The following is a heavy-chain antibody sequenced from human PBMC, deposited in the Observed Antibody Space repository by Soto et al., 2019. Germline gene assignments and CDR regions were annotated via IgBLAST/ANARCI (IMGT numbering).Heavy chain of an antibody. CDR3: ARAPIAVTPGKVDP. CDR1: GYTFTSYG. D-gene: IGHD6-19*01. J-gene: IGHJ5*02. Sequence: GASVKVSCKASGYTFTSYGISWVRQAPGQGLEWMGWISAYNGNTNYAQKLQGRVTMTTDTSTSTAYMELRSLRSDDTAVYYCARAPIAVTPGKVDPWGQGPLVTAPQ. CDR2: ISAYNGNT. V-gene: IGHV1-18*01.